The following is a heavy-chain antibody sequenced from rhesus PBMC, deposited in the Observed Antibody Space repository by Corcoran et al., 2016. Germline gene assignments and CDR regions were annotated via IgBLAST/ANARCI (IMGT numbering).Heavy chain of an antibody. D-gene: IGHD3-28*01. Sequence: QVQLQESGPGLVKPSETLSLTCAVSGASITNNYWSWGRQSPGKGLDWIGRIYGTSGSTRYNSSLTSRVTISRDTSKNQFSLKLYSVTAADTAVYYCAMYDTMTALDYWGQGVLVTVSS. CDR3: AMYDTMTALDY. J-gene: IGHJ4*01. CDR2: IYGTSGST. V-gene: IGHV4-147*01. CDR1: GASITNNY.